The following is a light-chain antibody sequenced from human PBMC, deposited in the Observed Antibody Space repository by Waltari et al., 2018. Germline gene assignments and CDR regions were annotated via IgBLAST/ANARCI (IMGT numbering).Light chain of an antibody. J-gene: IGLJ3*02. CDR1: NSDIGGYDY. V-gene: IGLV2-8*01. Sequence: APTQPPSVSGSPGQSVTISCTGINSDIGGYDYVSWFQQHPGKAPKVMIFEVTKRPAGVSDRFSGSRSGNTASLTISGLQPEDEADYYCISYAGTNSWVFGGGTRLTVL. CDR3: ISYAGTNSWV. CDR2: EVT.